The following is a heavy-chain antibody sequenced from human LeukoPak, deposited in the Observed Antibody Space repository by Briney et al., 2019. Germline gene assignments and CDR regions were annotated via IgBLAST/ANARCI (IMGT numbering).Heavy chain of an antibody. V-gene: IGHV1-58*02. CDR2: IVVGSGNT. CDR1: GFTFTSSA. J-gene: IGHJ4*02. Sequence: GTSVKVSCKASGFTFTSSAMQWVRQARGQRLEWIGWIVVGSGNTNYEQKFQERVTITRDMSTSTAYMELSSLRSEDTAVYYCAADRYDSSGYYHFDYWGQGTLVTVSS. CDR3: AADRYDSSGYYHFDY. D-gene: IGHD3-22*01.